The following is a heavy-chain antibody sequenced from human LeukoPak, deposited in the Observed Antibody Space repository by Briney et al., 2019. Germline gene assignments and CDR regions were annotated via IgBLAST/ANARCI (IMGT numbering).Heavy chain of an antibody. D-gene: IGHD3-22*01. Sequence: GGSLRLSCAASGFTFSSYNMNWVRQAPGKGLEWVSSISSSSSYIYYADSVKGRFTISRDNAKNSLYLQMNSLRAEDTAVYYCARAPVSYYYDILDYWGQGILVTVSS. J-gene: IGHJ4*02. CDR2: ISSSSSYI. V-gene: IGHV3-21*01. CDR3: ARAPVSYYYDILDY. CDR1: GFTFSSYN.